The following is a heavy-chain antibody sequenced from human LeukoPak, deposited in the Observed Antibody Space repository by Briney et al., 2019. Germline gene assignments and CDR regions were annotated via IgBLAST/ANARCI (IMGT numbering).Heavy chain of an antibody. D-gene: IGHD6-6*01. V-gene: IGHV4-61*08. CDR1: GGSVKSPDSY. Sequence: SETLSLTCIVSGGSVKSPDSYWSWIRQPPGKGLEWIGNVYYIGTASYNSSLKSRVTISVDTSENQFSLEMTSVTAADTAVYYCARNTSSSPWFDPWGQGTLVTVSS. J-gene: IGHJ5*02. CDR2: VYYIGTA. CDR3: ARNTSSSPWFDP.